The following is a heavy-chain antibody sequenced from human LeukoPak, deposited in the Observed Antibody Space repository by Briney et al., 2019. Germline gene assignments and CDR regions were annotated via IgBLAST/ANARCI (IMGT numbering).Heavy chain of an antibody. V-gene: IGHV5-51*01. CDR3: ARRPYSGSPNWFDP. D-gene: IGHD1-26*01. Sequence: KDGESLKISCEVSGHRFTNHWIGWVRQMPGKGLEWMGIINLGDSDTKYSPSFQGQVTISLDKSISTAYLQWRSLKASDTATYYCARRPYSGSPNWFDPWGQGTLVTVSS. CDR1: GHRFTNHW. J-gene: IGHJ5*02. CDR2: INLGDSDT.